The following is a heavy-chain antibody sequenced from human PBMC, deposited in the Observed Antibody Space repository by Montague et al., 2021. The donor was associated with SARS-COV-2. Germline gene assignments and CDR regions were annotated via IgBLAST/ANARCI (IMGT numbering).Heavy chain of an antibody. Sequence: SETLSLTCAVYGGSFSGYYWSWIRQPPGKGLEWIGEINHSGSTNXNPSLKSRVTISVDTSKNQFSLKLSSVTAADTAVYYCAIPMVPGFSRAFDIWGQGTMVTVSS. V-gene: IGHV4-34*01. CDR1: GGSFSGYY. CDR3: AIPMVPGFSRAFDI. J-gene: IGHJ3*02. D-gene: IGHD3-10*01. CDR2: INHSGST.